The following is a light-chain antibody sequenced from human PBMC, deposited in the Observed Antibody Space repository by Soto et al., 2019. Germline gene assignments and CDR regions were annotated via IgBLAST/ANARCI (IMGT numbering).Light chain of an antibody. V-gene: IGLV2-14*01. J-gene: IGLJ1*01. CDR1: SSDVGGYNY. Sequence: QSALTQPASVSGSPGQSITISCTGTSSDVGGYNYVSWYQQHPGKAPKFMIYDVSNRPSGVSNRFSGSKSGNTASLTISGLQAEDEADYYCSSYTSRNPRQIVFGTGNKVTVL. CDR2: DVS. CDR3: SSYTSRNPRQIV.